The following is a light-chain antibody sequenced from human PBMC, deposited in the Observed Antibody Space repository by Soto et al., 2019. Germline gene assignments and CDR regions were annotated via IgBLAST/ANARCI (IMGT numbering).Light chain of an antibody. CDR2: ATS. CDR3: QRNS. CDR1: QSISTNT. V-gene: IGKV3-20*01. J-gene: IGKJ2*01. Sequence: EIMLTQSPGTLSLSQGERATLSCRASQSISTNTLAWYQHKPGQAPRLLIYATSTRATGIPDRFSGSGSGTDFTLTISRLEPEDFAVYYCQRNSFGQGTRLDFK.